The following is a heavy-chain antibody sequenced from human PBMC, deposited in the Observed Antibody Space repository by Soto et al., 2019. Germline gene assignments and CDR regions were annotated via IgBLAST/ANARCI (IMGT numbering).Heavy chain of an antibody. J-gene: IGHJ4*02. CDR1: GFTISNAW. CDR3: TTSPAAGMENDY. Sequence: PLRLSCAAAGFTISNAWMSRVRQTPGKGLEWVGRIKSKTDGGTTDYAAPVKGRFTISRDDSKNTLYLQMNSLKTEDTAVYYCTTSPAAGMENDYWGQGTLVTVS. D-gene: IGHD6-13*01. CDR2: IKSKTDGGTT. V-gene: IGHV3-15*01.